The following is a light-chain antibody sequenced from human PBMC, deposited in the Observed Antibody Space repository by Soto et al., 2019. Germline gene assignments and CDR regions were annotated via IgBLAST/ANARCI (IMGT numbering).Light chain of an antibody. Sequence: VLTQSPGTLSLSPGERATLSCRASQSVSNNYLAWYQQKPGQAPRLLIYGASSRATGIPDRFAGSGSGTDFTLTISRLEPEDFAVYYCQQYGSSPRTFGQGTKVDIK. J-gene: IGKJ1*01. V-gene: IGKV3-20*01. CDR3: QQYGSSPRT. CDR1: QSVSNNY. CDR2: GAS.